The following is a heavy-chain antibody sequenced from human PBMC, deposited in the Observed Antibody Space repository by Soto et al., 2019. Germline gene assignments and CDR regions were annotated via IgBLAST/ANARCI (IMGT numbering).Heavy chain of an antibody. J-gene: IGHJ4*02. CDR3: AKDVEMAHNWSY. V-gene: IGHV3-30*18. Sequence: QVQLVESGGGVVQPGRSLRLSCAASGFTFSSYGMHWVRQAPGKGLEWVAVISYDGSNKYYADSVKGRFTISRDNSKNTLYLQMNSLRAEDTAVYYCAKDVEMAHNWSYWGQGTLVTVSS. CDR2: ISYDGSNK. CDR1: GFTFSSYG. D-gene: IGHD1-1*01.